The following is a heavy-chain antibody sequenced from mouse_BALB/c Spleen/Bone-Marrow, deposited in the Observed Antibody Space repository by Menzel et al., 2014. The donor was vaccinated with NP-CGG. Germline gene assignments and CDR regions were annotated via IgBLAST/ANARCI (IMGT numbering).Heavy chain of an antibody. CDR2: ISYSGST. J-gene: IGHJ1*01. CDR1: GYSITSDYA. V-gene: IGHV3-2*02. Sequence: EVKLLESGPGLVKPSQSPSLTCTVTGYSITSDYAWHWIRQFPGNKLEWMGYISYSGSTSYYPSLKSRISITRDTSKNQFFLQLNSVTTEDTATYYCARSADWYFDVWGAGTTVTVSS. CDR3: ARSADWYFDV.